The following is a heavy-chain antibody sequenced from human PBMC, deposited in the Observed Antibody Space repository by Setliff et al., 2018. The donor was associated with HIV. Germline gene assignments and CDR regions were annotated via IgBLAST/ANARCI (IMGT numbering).Heavy chain of an antibody. J-gene: IGHJ4*02. V-gene: IGHV4-39*07. D-gene: IGHD1-26*01. CDR1: GGSISSRNFY. Sequence: SSETLSLTCTVSGGSISSRNFYWGWIRQPPGKGLEWIGSIAYTGSGYYNSSLKSRVTISVDTSRNECSLKLTSVTAEDTAVYYCAREVRWELPQGFDHWGQGSQATVSS. CDR3: AREVRWELPQGFDH. CDR2: IAYTGSG.